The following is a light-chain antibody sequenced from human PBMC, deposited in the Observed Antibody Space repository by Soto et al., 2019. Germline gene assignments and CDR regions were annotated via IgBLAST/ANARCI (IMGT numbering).Light chain of an antibody. Sequence: QSVLTQPPSASGTPGQRGTISCSGSSSNIGSNTVNWYQQLPGTAPKLLIYSNNQRPSGVPDRFSGSKSGTSASLAISGLQSEDEADYYCAAWDDSLNGPKVCGTGTKVTV. CDR3: AAWDDSLNGPKV. V-gene: IGLV1-44*01. CDR1: SSNIGSNT. CDR2: SNN. J-gene: IGLJ1*01.